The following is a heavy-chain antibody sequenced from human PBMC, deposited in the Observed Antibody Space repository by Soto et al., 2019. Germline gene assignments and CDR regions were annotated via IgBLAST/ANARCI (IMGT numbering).Heavy chain of an antibody. Sequence: QITLKESGPPLVKPTQTLTLTCTFSGFSLSTSGVGVGWIRQPPGKALEWLALIYWDDDKRYSPSLKSRLTITKDTSKNQEVLTMTNMDPVDTATYYCAHTDGDYKNDYWGQGTLVTVSS. D-gene: IGHD4-17*01. CDR2: IYWDDDK. V-gene: IGHV2-5*02. J-gene: IGHJ4*02. CDR1: GFSLSTSGVG. CDR3: AHTDGDYKNDY.